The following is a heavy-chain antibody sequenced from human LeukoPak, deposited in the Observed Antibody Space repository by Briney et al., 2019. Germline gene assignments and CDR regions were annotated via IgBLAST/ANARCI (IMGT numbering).Heavy chain of an antibody. V-gene: IGHV4-30-4*08. Sequence: SQTLSLTCTVSGGSISSGDYYWSWIRQPPGKGLEWIGYIYYSGSTYYNPSLKSRVTISVDTSKNQFSLKLSSVTAADTAVYYCARASSIVVVVAHAFDNWGQGTMVTVSS. CDR2: IYYSGST. CDR3: ARASSIVVVVAHAFDN. J-gene: IGHJ3*02. CDR1: GGSISSGDYY. D-gene: IGHD2-15*01.